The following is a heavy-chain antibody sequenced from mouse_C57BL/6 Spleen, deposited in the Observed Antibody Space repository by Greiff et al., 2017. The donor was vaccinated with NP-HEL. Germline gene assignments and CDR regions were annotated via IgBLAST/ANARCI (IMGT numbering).Heavy chain of an antibody. J-gene: IGHJ1*03. CDR1: GYSFTGYY. D-gene: IGHD1-1*01. Sequence: EVQLVESGPELVKPGASVKISCKASGYSFTGYYMHWVKQSHGNILDWIGYIYPYNGVSSYNQKFKGKATLTVDKSSSTAYMELRSLTSEDSAVYYCARGGLVVATDFDVWGTGTTVTVSS. CDR3: ARGGLVVATDFDV. V-gene: IGHV1-31*01. CDR2: IYPYNGVS.